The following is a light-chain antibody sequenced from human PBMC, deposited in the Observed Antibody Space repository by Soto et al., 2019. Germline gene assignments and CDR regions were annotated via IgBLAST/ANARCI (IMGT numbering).Light chain of an antibody. Sequence: QSALTQPASVSGSPGQSITISFTGTSSDVGGYNYVSWYQQHPGKAPKLMIYDVSNRPSGVSNRFSGYKSGNTASLTISGLQAEDEADYYCSSYTSSSTLVFGTGTKLTVL. V-gene: IGLV2-14*01. CDR3: SSYTSSSTLV. J-gene: IGLJ1*01. CDR2: DVS. CDR1: SSDVGGYNY.